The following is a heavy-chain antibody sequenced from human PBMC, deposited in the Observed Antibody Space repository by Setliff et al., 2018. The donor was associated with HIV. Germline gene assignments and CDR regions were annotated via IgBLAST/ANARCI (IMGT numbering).Heavy chain of an antibody. CDR3: ATPPRGTYYDILSGRPRGWFDP. J-gene: IGHJ5*02. Sequence: RASVKVSCKASGGTFSSYAITWVRQAPGQGPEWMGGIIPIYGTPNYAQRFQGRVTITADESTSTAYMGLSSLTSDDTAVYYCATPPRGTYYDILSGRPRGWFDPWGQGTLVTVSS. D-gene: IGHD3-9*01. CDR1: GGTFSSYA. CDR2: IIPIYGTP. V-gene: IGHV1-69*13.